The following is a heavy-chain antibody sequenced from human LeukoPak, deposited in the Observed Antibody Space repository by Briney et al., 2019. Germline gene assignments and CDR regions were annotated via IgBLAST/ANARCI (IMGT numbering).Heavy chain of an antibody. CDR3: AREGVSGSAYLYYFDY. J-gene: IGHJ4*02. Sequence: PGVSLRLSCAASGFTFSSYAMHWVRQAPGKGPEWVAVISYDGSNKYYADSVKGRFTISRDNSKNTLYLQMNSLRAEDTAVYYCAREGVSGSAYLYYFDYWGQGTLVTVSS. V-gene: IGHV3-30*04. D-gene: IGHD1-26*01. CDR1: GFTFSSYA. CDR2: ISYDGSNK.